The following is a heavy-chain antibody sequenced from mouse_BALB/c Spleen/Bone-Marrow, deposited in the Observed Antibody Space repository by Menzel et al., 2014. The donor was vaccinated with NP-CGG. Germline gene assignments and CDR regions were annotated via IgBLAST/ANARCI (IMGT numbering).Heavy chain of an antibody. CDR3: ARKGISTVIATAYYFDY. D-gene: IGHD2-4*01. CDR2: IFPGTGTT. CDR1: GYTFTSYW. V-gene: IGHV1S132*01. Sequence: VQLVESGAELVKPGASVKLSCKTSGYTFTSYWIQWVKQRPGQGPGWIGEIFPGTGTTYYNEKFKDKATLTIDTSSSTAYMQLSSLTSEDSAVYFCARKGISTVIATAYYFDYWGQGSTLTVSS. J-gene: IGHJ2*01.